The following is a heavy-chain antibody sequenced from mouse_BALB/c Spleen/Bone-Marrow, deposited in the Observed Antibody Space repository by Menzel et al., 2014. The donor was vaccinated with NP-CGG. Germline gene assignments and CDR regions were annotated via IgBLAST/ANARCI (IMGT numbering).Heavy chain of an antibody. Sequence: EVKLVESGAELVKPGASVKLSCTASGFNIKDTYMHWVKQRPEQGLEWIGRIDPANGNTKYDLKFQGKATITADTSSNTAYLQLSSLTSEDTAVYYCVRSREYYFDYWGQGTTLTVSS. CDR3: VRSREYYFDY. D-gene: IGHD1-1*01. CDR1: GFNIKDTY. J-gene: IGHJ2*01. V-gene: IGHV14-3*02. CDR2: IDPANGNT.